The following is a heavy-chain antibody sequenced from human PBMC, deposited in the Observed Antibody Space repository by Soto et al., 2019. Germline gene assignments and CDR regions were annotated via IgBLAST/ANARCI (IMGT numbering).Heavy chain of an antibody. J-gene: IGHJ3*02. CDR2: ISGSGGST. V-gene: IGHV3-23*01. CDR1: GFTFSSYA. D-gene: IGHD4-17*01. CDR3: AKASREEGPTTVTTHDAFDI. Sequence: GGSLRLSCAASGFTFSSYAMSWVRQAPGKGLEWVSAISGSGGSTYYADSVKGRFTISRDNSKNTLYLQMNSLRAEDTAVYYCAKASREEGPTTVTTHDAFDIWGQGTMVTVSS.